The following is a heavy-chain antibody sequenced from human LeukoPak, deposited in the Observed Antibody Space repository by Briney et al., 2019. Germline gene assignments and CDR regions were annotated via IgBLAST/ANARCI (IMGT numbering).Heavy chain of an antibody. J-gene: IGHJ4*02. D-gene: IGHD3-10*01. V-gene: IGHV3-30*03. CDR2: ISYDGRKN. Sequence: GGSLRLSCAASGFTLSHFAMHWVRQAPGKGLEWVAVISYDGRKNYYADSVKGRFTLTRDDSANTLSLQMNSLRAEDTAVYYCVRGSKIRGVIPEGEFDYWGQGTLVTVSS. CDR3: VRGSKIRGVIPEGEFDY. CDR1: GFTLSHFA.